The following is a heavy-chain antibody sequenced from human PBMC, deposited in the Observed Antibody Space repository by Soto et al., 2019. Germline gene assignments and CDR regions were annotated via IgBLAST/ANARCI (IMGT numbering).Heavy chain of an antibody. Sequence: ASVKVSCKVSGYTLTELSMHWVRQAPGKGLEWMGGFDPEDGETIYAQKFQGRVTMTEDTSTDTAYMELSSLRPEDTAVYYCATTPNYDILTGYHRPFDYWGQGTLVTVSS. D-gene: IGHD3-9*01. CDR1: GYTLTELS. V-gene: IGHV1-24*01. CDR3: ATTPNYDILTGYHRPFDY. CDR2: FDPEDGET. J-gene: IGHJ4*02.